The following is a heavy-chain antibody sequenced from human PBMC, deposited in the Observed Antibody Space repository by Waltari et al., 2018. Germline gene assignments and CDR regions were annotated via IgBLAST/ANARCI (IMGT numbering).Heavy chain of an antibody. Sequence: SWVRQAPGKGVGWMGGISPIFGTANYAQKFQGRVTITADESTSTAYMELSSLRSDDTAVYYCARDRNYYDSSAYYYWGQGTLVTVSS. CDR2: ISPIFGTA. J-gene: IGHJ4*02. CDR3: ARDRNYYDSSAYYY. D-gene: IGHD3-22*01. V-gene: IGHV1-69*01.